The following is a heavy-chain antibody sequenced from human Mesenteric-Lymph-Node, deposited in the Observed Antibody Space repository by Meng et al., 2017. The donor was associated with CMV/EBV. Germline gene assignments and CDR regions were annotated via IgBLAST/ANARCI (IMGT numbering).Heavy chain of an antibody. CDR1: GGSFSGYY. CDR2: INHSGVP. CDR3: ARGSDIPVNNY. V-gene: IGHV4-34*01. Sequence: VQLQQWGAGLLKPSETLSLTCAVYGGSFSGYYWSWIRQPPGKGLEWIGEINHSGVPNYNPSLKSRVTISLDRSKNQFSLELSSVTAEETAVYYCARGSDIPVNNYWGQGTLVTVSS. D-gene: IGHD2-15*01. J-gene: IGHJ4*02.